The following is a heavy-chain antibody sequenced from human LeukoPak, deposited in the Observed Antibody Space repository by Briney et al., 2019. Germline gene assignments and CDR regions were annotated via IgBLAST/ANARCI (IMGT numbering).Heavy chain of an antibody. CDR2: IYYSGST. CDR1: GGSISSYY. V-gene: IGHV4-39*07. Sequence: PSETLSLTCTVSGGSISSYYWGWIRQPPGKGLEWIGSIYYSGSTYYNPSLKSRVTISLDTSKNQFSLNLNSVTAADTAVYYCARDRGFIWGQGTLVTVSS. J-gene: IGHJ4*02. D-gene: IGHD5-12*01. CDR3: ARDRGFI.